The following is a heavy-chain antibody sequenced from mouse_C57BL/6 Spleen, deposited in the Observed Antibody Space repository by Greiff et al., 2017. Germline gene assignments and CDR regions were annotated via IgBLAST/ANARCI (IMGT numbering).Heavy chain of an antibody. J-gene: IGHJ2*01. CDR1: GFTFSSYA. V-gene: IGHV5-4*01. CDR3: ARDRGVPYYFDY. Sequence: EVQVVESGGGLVKPGGPLKLSCAASGFTFSSYAMSWVRQTPEKRLEWVATISDGGSYTYYPDNVKGRFTISRDNAKNNLYLQMSHLKSEDTAMYYCARDRGVPYYFDYWGQGTTLTVSS. CDR2: ISDGGSYT.